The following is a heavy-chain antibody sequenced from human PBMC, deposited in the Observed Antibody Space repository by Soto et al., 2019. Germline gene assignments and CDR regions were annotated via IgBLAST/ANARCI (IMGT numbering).Heavy chain of an antibody. D-gene: IGHD3-9*01. V-gene: IGHV4-30-4*01. Sequence: SETLSLTCTVSGGSISSGDYYWSWIRQPPGKGLEWIGYIYYSGSTYYNPSLKSRVTISVDTSKNQFSLKLSSVTAADTAVYYCARELRYFEWPQYNWFAPWGQGTLVTVSA. CDR1: GGSISSGDYY. J-gene: IGHJ5*02. CDR2: IYYSGST. CDR3: ARELRYFEWPQYNWFAP.